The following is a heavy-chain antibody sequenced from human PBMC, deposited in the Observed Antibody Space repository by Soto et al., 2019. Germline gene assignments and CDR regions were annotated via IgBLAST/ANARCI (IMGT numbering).Heavy chain of an antibody. D-gene: IGHD3-22*01. Sequence: PGEYLRLCCTASGFTFRRYGMHGGRQAPGKGLEWVAVISYDGSNKYYADSVKGRFTISRDNSKNTLYLQMNSLRAEDTAVYYCAKDSLNDSSGYYLDYWAHATLVTVSS. CDR1: GFTFRRYG. CDR3: AKDSLNDSSGYYLDY. V-gene: IGHV3-30*18. CDR2: ISYDGSNK. J-gene: IGHJ4*01.